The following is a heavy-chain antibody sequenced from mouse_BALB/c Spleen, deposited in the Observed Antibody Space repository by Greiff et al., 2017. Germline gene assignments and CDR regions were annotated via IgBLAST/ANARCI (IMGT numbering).Heavy chain of an antibody. V-gene: IGHV5-9-4*01. CDR2: ISSGGSYT. CDR3: AGEDYGSSFAY. CDR1: GFTFSSYA. Sequence: EVQRVESGGGLVKPGASLKFSCAASGFTFSSYAMSWVRQSPEKRLEWVAEISSGGSYTYYPDTVTGRSTMSGDNAYNTLYLEMSSLTSEDTAMYYCAGEDYGSSFAYWGQGTTLTVSA. D-gene: IGHD1-1*01. J-gene: IGHJ2*01.